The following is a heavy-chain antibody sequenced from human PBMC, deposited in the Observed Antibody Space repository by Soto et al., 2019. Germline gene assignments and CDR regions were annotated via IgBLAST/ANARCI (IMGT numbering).Heavy chain of an antibody. CDR3: ARMHYSSSWYVGGAFDY. CDR1: GYTFTSYG. Sequence: GASVKVSCKASGYTFTSYGISWVRQAPGQGLEWMGWISAYNGNTNYAQKLQGRVTMTTDTSTSTAYMELRGLRSDDTAVYYCARMHYSSSWYVGGAFDYWGQGTLVTVSS. CDR2: ISAYNGNT. V-gene: IGHV1-18*01. J-gene: IGHJ4*02. D-gene: IGHD6-13*01.